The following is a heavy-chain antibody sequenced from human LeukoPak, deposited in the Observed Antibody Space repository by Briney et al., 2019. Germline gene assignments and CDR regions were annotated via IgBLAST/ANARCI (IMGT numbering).Heavy chain of an antibody. CDR2: IYSDGDSS. Sequence: PGRSLRLSCAASGFTISTNYMSWVRQAPGKGLEWVSVIYSDGDSSYYADSVKGRFTISRDNSKNTLYLQMNSLRAEDTAVYYCARSNCNSCYLGVWYYFDYWGQGALVTVSS. D-gene: IGHD1/OR15-1a*01. J-gene: IGHJ4*02. V-gene: IGHV3-66*01. CDR1: GFTISTNY. CDR3: ARSNCNSCYLGVWYYFDY.